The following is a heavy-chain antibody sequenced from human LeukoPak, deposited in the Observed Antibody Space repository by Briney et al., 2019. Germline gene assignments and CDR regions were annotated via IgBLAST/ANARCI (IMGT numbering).Heavy chain of an antibody. CDR2: ISGSGGST. CDR3: AKDGSSDGGFDY. V-gene: IGHV3-23*01. Sequence: GGSLRLSCAASGFTFSGYAMSWVRQAPGKGLEWVSAISGSGGSTYYADSVKGRFTISRDNSKNTLYLQMNSLRAEDTAVYYCAKDGSSDGGFDYWGQGTLVTVSS. D-gene: IGHD6-19*01. J-gene: IGHJ4*02. CDR1: GFTFSGYA.